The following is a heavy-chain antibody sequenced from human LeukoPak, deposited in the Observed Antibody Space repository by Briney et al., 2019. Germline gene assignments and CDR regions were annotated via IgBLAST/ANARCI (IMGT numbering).Heavy chain of an antibody. J-gene: IGHJ5*02. CDR3: ASHGSGSYLYNWFDP. V-gene: IGHV1-69*13. D-gene: IGHD3-10*01. CDR1: GGTFSSYA. CDR2: IIPIFGTA. Sequence: SVKVSCKASGGTFSSYAISWVRQAPGQGLEWMGGIIPIFGTANYAQKFQGRVTITADESTSTAYMELSSLRSEDTAVYYCASHGSGSYLYNWFDPWGQGSLVTVSS.